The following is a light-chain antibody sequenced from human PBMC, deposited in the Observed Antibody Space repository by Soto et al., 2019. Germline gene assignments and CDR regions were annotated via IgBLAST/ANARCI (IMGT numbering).Light chain of an antibody. CDR1: QTISSW. CDR2: AAS. Sequence: DIQMTQSPSTLSGSVGDRVTITCRASQTISSWLAWYQQKPGKAPKLLIYAASSLESGVPSRFSGSGSGTEFTLTISSLQPDDFATYYCQHYNSYSEAFGQGTNVDIK. J-gene: IGKJ1*01. CDR3: QHYNSYSEA. V-gene: IGKV1-5*01.